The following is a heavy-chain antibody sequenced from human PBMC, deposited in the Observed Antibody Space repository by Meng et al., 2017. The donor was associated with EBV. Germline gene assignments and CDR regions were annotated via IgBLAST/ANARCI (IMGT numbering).Heavy chain of an antibody. CDR3: ARGRDGDYALVY. CDR2: MNPNSGNT. Sequence: QVQLVQSGAEVKKPXASVKAXCKASGYTFTSYDINWVRQATGQGLEWMGWMNPNSGNTGYAQKFQGRVTMTRNTSISTAYMELSSLRSEDTAVYYCARGRDGDYALVYWGQGTLVTVSS. V-gene: IGHV1-8*01. CDR1: GYTFTSYD. D-gene: IGHD4-17*01. J-gene: IGHJ4*02.